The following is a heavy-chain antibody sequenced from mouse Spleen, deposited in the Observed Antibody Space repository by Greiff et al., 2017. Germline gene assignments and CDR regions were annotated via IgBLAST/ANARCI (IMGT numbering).Heavy chain of an antibody. CDR3: TRQGGYDYFDY. CDR1: GFTFSSYG. Sequence: EVKVVESGGDLVKSGGSLKLSCAASGFTFSSYGMSWVRQTPDKRLEWVATISGGGSYTYYPDSVKGRFTISRDNAKNTLYLQMSSLKSEDTAMYYCTRQGGYDYFDYWGQGTTLTVSS. D-gene: IGHD2-2*01. J-gene: IGHJ2*01. CDR2: ISGGGSYT. V-gene: IGHV5-6*01.